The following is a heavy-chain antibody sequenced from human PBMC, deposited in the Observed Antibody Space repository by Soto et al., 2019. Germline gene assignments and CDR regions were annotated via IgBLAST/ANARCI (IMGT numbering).Heavy chain of an antibody. CDR2: IYYSGST. CDR3: ARKGSSWYFHYYGMDV. V-gene: IGHV4-59*01. CDR1: GGSISSYY. J-gene: IGHJ6*02. D-gene: IGHD6-13*01. Sequence: SETLSLTCTVSGGSISSYYWIWIRQPPGKGLEWIGYIYYSGSTNYNPSLKSRVTVSVDTSKNQFSLKLSSVTAADTAVYYCARKGSSWYFHYYGMDVWGQGTTVTVSS.